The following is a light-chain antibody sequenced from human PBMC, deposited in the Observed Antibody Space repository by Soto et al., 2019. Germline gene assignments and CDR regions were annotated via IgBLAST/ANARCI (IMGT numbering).Light chain of an antibody. CDR3: QHYSNWPPT. V-gene: IGKV3-15*01. Sequence: EMVMTQSAATLSVCPGERVTLSCRASESVHSNLAWYQQKPGQGPSLLIYYASTRVTGVPDRLSGSGSGTEFTLTISSLQSEDFGVYYCQHYSNWPPTFGPGTKVEIK. CDR2: YAS. J-gene: IGKJ3*01. CDR1: ESVHSN.